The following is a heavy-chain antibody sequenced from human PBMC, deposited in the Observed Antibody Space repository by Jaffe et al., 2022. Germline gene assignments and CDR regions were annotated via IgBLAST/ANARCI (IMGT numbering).Heavy chain of an antibody. Sequence: QVQLQQWGAGLLKPSETLSLTCAVYGGSFSGYYWSWIRQPPGKGLEWIGEINHSGSTNYNPSLKSRVTISVDTSKNQFSLKLSSVTAADTAVYYCARGLPRRTAMAPTAFDIWGQGTMVTVSS. V-gene: IGHV4-34*01. CDR2: INHSGST. CDR3: ARGLPRRTAMAPTAFDI. J-gene: IGHJ3*02. CDR1: GGSFSGYY. D-gene: IGHD5-18*01.